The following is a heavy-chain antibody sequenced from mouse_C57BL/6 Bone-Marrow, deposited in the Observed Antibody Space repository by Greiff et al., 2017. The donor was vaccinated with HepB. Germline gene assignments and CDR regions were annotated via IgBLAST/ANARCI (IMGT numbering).Heavy chain of an antibody. CDR3: ARGSYLYYAMDY. D-gene: IGHD1-1*02. CDR1: GYAFSSSW. CDR2: IYPGDGDT. J-gene: IGHJ4*01. Sequence: QVQLQQSGPELVKPGASVKISCKASGYAFSSSWMNWVQQRPGKGLEWIGRIYPGDGDTNYNGKFKGNATLTADKSSSTAYMQLSSLTSEDSAVYFCARGSYLYYAMDYWGQGTSVTVSS. V-gene: IGHV1-82*01.